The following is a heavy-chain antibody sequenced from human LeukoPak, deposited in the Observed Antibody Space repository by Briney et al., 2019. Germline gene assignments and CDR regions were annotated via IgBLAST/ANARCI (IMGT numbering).Heavy chain of an antibody. Sequence: GGSLRLSCAASGFTFSSYSMNWVRQAPGKGLEWVSSISSSSSYIYYADSVKGRFTISRDNAKNSLYLQMNSLRAEDTAVCYCARDLGYCSSTSCYAGPIDYWGQGTLVTVSS. J-gene: IGHJ4*02. CDR3: ARDLGYCSSTSCYAGPIDY. V-gene: IGHV3-21*01. D-gene: IGHD2-2*01. CDR1: GFTFSSYS. CDR2: ISSSSSYI.